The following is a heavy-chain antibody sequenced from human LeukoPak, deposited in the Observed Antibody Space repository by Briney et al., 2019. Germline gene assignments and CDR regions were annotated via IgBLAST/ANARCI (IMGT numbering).Heavy chain of an antibody. CDR3: ARDHDYGPDY. CDR2: IKPDSGAT. CDR1: GYTFTVHY. Sequence: GASLKVSCKASGYTFTVHYLHWLGQAPGQGLEWMGWIKPDSGATNFAQNFQGRVTMTSDTSINTAYMELSSLTSDDTAMYYCARDHDYGPDYWGQGTLVTVSA. D-gene: IGHD4/OR15-4a*01. V-gene: IGHV1-2*02. J-gene: IGHJ4*02.